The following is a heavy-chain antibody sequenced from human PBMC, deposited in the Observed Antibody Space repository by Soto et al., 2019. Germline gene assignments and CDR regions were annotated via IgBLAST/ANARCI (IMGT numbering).Heavy chain of an antibody. V-gene: IGHV3-74*01. CDR3: ARETRSDGSYFDY. Sequence: EVQLVESGGGLVQPGGSLRLSCAASGFTFSNYWMHWVRQAPGKGLVWVSSINSDGSGTSYADSVKGRFTISRDNAKNTLELKMNSLRAEDTAVYYCARETRSDGSYFDYWGQGALVTVSA. CDR2: INSDGSGT. D-gene: IGHD5-18*01. J-gene: IGHJ4*02. CDR1: GFTFSNYW.